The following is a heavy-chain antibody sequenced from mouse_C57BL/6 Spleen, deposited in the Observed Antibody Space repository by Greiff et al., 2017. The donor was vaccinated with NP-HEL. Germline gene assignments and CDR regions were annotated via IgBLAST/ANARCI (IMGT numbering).Heavy chain of an antibody. J-gene: IGHJ4*01. V-gene: IGHV1-26*01. CDR3: ARRGYSNSYAMDY. CDR1: GYTFTDYY. CDR2: INPNNGGT. Sequence: EVQLQQSGPELVKPGASVKISCKASGYTFTDYYMNWVKQSHGKSLEWIGDINPNNGGTSYNQKFKGKATLTVDKSSSTAYMELRSLTSEDSAVYYCARRGYSNSYAMDYWGQGTSVTVSS. D-gene: IGHD2-5*01.